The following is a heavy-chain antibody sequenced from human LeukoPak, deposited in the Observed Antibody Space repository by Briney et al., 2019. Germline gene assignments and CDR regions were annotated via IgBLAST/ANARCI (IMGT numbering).Heavy chain of an antibody. J-gene: IGHJ4*01. Sequence: SETLSLTCTVSGASITSGSYYWTWIRQAAGKGPEWIGRIYTSGKTYYHPSLQSRVTISLDTSKNQTLRLDSVTATDTAVFYCARESIGVVGTSLLDYWGHGTLVTVSS. CDR2: IYTSGKT. CDR1: GASITSGSYY. CDR3: ARESIGVVGTSLLDY. V-gene: IGHV4-61*02. D-gene: IGHD6-19*01.